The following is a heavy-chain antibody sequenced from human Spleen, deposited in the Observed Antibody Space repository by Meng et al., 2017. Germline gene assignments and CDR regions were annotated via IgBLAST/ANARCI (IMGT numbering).Heavy chain of an antibody. V-gene: IGHV3-20*04. Sequence: GESLKISCAASGFTFDSYGMSWVRQAPGKGLEWVSGINWSGGSTGYADSVKGRFTISRDNSKNSLYLQMNSLRAEDTAEYYCARMVGAEAGKNWFDPWGHGTLVTVSS. CDR1: GFTFDSYG. CDR3: ARMVGAEAGKNWFDP. CDR2: INWSGGST. J-gene: IGHJ5*02. D-gene: IGHD6-13*01.